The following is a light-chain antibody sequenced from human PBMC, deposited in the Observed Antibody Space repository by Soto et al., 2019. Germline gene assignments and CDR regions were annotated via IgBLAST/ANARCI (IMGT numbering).Light chain of an antibody. CDR2: AAS. CDR3: QQYNTYLTWT. Sequence: DTQMTQSPSTLSTSVGDRVTITCRASQSVSMWLAWYQQKSGKAPRLLIYAASELESGVPSRFSGSGSGTEFTLTISSLQPEDAAPYSCQQYNTYLTWTFGQGTKVDI. CDR1: QSVSMW. J-gene: IGKJ1*01. V-gene: IGKV1-5*01.